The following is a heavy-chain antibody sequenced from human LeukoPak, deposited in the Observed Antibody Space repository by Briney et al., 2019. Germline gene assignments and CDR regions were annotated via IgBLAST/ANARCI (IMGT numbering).Heavy chain of an antibody. V-gene: IGHV4-59*08. D-gene: IGHD4-11*01. CDR3: ARHDYSDYHYFDY. J-gene: IGHJ4*02. CDR1: GGSISSYY. CDR2: VSYSGTT. Sequence: SETLSLTCTVSGGSISSYYWSWIRQPPGKGLEWIGYVSYSGTTDYNPSLRSRVTISLDTSKNQFSLKLSSLTAADTALYYCARHDYSDYHYFDYWGQGTLVTVSS.